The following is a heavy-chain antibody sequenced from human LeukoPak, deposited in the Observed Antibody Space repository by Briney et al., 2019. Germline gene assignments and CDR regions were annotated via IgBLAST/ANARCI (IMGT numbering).Heavy chain of an antibody. V-gene: IGHV3-9*01. Sequence: PGGSLRLSCVGFTINDYAMRWVRQAPGKGLEWVSGISWNSFTTGYADSVKGRSTISRDNAKNSLYLQMNSLRAEDTAVYYCAKAIDYGAPFDYWGQGTLVTVSS. D-gene: IGHD4-17*01. CDR3: AKAIDYGAPFDY. CDR1: GFTINDYA. J-gene: IGHJ4*02. CDR2: ISWNSFTT.